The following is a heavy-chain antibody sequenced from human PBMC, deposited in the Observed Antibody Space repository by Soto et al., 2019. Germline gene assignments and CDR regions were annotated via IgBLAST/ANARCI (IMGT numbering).Heavy chain of an antibody. D-gene: IGHD6-19*01. CDR3: ARAIMYSSGWHFDY. CDR2: ISSSGSTI. CDR1: GFTFSDYY. Sequence: GGSLISCAASGFTFSDYYMSWIRQAPGKGLEWVSYISSSGSTIYYADSVKGRFTISRDNAKNSLYLQMNSLRAEDTAVYYCARAIMYSSGWHFDYWGQGTLVTVSS. J-gene: IGHJ4*02. V-gene: IGHV3-11*01.